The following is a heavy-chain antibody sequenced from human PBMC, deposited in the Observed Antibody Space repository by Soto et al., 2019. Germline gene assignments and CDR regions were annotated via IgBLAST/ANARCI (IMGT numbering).Heavy chain of an antibody. CDR3: ARAPIDYYGSGSYPFYYYYYGMDV. CDR2: IYHSGST. D-gene: IGHD3-10*01. Sequence: TLSLTCAVSGGSISSGGYSWSWIRQPPGKGLEWIGYIYHSGSTYYNPSLKSRVTISVDRSKNQFSLKLSSVTAADTAVYYCARAPIDYYGSGSYPFYYYYYGMDVWGQGTTVTVSS. CDR1: GGSISSGGYS. V-gene: IGHV4-30-2*01. J-gene: IGHJ6*02.